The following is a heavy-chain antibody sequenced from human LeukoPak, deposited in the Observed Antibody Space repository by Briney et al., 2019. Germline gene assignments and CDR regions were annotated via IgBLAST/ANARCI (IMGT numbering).Heavy chain of an antibody. D-gene: IGHD4-11*01. Sequence: VASVKVSCXASGYTFTSYGISWVRQAPGQGLGWMGWMSAYNGNTNYAQKLQGRVTMTTDTSTSTAYMELRSLRSDDTAVYYCARGVWGLPDYWGQGTLVTVSS. J-gene: IGHJ4*02. V-gene: IGHV1-18*01. CDR1: GYTFTSYG. CDR3: ARGVWGLPDY. CDR2: MSAYNGNT.